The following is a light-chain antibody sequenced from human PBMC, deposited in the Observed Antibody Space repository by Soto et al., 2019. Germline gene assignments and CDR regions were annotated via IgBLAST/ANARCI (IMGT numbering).Light chain of an antibody. CDR1: QSISSW. J-gene: IGKJ4*01. CDR3: QQYNSYPLT. CDR2: KAS. V-gene: IGKV1-5*03. Sequence: DIQMTQSPSTRSASVGDRVTITRRGSQSISSWLAWYQQKPGKAPNLLIYKASSLESGVPSRFSGSGSGTEFTLTISSLQPDDFATYYCQQYNSYPLTFGGGTKVEIK.